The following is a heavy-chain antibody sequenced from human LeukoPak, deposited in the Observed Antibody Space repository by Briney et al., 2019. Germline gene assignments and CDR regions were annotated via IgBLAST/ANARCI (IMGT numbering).Heavy chain of an antibody. CDR3: ARWSTMVRGVIITWGAFDI. CDR1: GYTFTGYY. Sequence: ASVKVSCKASGYTFTGYYMHWVRQAPGQGLEWMGWINPNSDGTNYAQKFQGWVTMTRDTSISTAYMELSRLRSDDTAVYYCARWSTMVRGVIITWGAFDIWGQGTMVTVSS. V-gene: IGHV1-2*04. J-gene: IGHJ3*02. D-gene: IGHD3-10*01. CDR2: INPNSDGT.